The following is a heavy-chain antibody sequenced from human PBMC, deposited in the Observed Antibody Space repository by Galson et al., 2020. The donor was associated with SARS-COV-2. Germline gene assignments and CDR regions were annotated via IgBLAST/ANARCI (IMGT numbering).Heavy chain of an antibody. D-gene: IGHD3-22*01. Sequence: TGGSLRLSCAASGFTFSSYSLNWVRQAPGKGLEWVSSISSSSSYIYYADSVKGRFTISRDNAKNSLYLQMNSLRAEDTAVYYCARVILNYYDSSGYYPGGCDYWGQGTLVTVSS. J-gene: IGHJ4*02. V-gene: IGHV3-21*01. CDR2: ISSSSSYI. CDR1: GFTFSSYS. CDR3: ARVILNYYDSSGYYPGGCDY.